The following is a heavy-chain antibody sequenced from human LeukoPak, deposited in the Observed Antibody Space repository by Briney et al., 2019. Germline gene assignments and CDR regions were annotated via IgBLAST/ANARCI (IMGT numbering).Heavy chain of an antibody. Sequence: SQTLSLTCTVSGGSISSGGYYWNWIRQHPGKGLEWIGYIYYSGSTYYNPSLKSRLTISVDTSKNRFSLKLSSVTAADTAVYYCARQGVEYYYDSSGCDYWGQGTLVTVSS. V-gene: IGHV4-31*03. CDR2: IYYSGST. D-gene: IGHD3-22*01. CDR3: ARQGVEYYYDSSGCDY. J-gene: IGHJ4*02. CDR1: GGSISSGGYY.